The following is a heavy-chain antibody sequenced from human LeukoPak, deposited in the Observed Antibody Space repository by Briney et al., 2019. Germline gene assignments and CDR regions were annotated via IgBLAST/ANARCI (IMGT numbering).Heavy chain of an antibody. Sequence: SVKVSCKASGGTFSSYAISWVRQAPGQGLEWMGGIIPIFGTANYAQKFQGRATITTDESTSTAYMELSSLRSEDTAVYYCASGSWYGGYDAFDIWGQGTMVTVSS. D-gene: IGHD6-13*01. CDR3: ASGSWYGGYDAFDI. CDR2: IIPIFGTA. CDR1: GGTFSSYA. V-gene: IGHV1-69*05. J-gene: IGHJ3*02.